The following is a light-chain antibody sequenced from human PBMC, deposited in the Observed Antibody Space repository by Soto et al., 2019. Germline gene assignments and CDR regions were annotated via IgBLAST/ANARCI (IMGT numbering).Light chain of an antibody. J-gene: IGKJ1*01. CDR3: QHYKSDSEA. V-gene: IGKV1-5*03. Sequence: IRLTQYPSTLSGSVGDSVTITCRASQPLXSWLVWDQQKPGKAPKVLXDKASTLKRGGPSRLSGSGSVTEFTLTISSLQPDYFANYYFQHYKSDSEAFGQGTKVDIK. CDR2: KAS. CDR1: QPLXSW.